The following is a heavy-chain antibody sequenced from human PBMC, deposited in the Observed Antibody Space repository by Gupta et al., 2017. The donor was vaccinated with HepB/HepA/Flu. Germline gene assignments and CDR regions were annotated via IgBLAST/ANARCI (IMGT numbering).Heavy chain of an antibody. Sequence: QLQLQESGPGLVKPSETLSLTCTVSGGSIISSSYYWGWIRQPPGKGLEWIGSIYYSGSTYYTPSLKSRVTISVDTSKNQFSLKLSSGTAADTAVYYCARHAPQRYSHEAFDYWGQGTRVTVA. CDR3: ARHAPQRYSHEAFDY. CDR2: IYYSGST. V-gene: IGHV4-39*01. J-gene: IGHJ4*02. CDR1: GGSIISSSYY. D-gene: IGHD2-15*01.